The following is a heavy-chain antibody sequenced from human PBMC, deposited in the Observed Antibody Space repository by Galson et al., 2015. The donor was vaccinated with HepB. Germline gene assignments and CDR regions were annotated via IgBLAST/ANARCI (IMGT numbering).Heavy chain of an antibody. V-gene: IGHV3-23*01. CDR2: ISGSGTST. CDR3: AKSNRYDNSGYYDFDY. Sequence: SLRLSCAASGLTLSTYVLTWVRQAPGKGLEWVSAISGSGTSTYYADSVKGRFTISRDNSKNTLYLQMNSLRAEDTAVYYCAKSNRYDNSGYYDFDYWGQGTLVTVSS. J-gene: IGHJ4*02. CDR1: GLTLSTYV. D-gene: IGHD3-22*01.